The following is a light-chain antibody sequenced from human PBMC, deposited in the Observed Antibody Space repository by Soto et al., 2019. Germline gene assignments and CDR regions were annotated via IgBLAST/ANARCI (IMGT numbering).Light chain of an antibody. CDR3: SSYGSSGTSV. Sequence: QSVLTQPASVAGSPGQSITISCAGTSSDVGGYDFVSWYQHHPGRAPKLLIYEVSGRPSGVSYRVSGSKSGNTASLIISGLQAEDEAYYYCSSYGSSGTSVFGTGTKLTVL. J-gene: IGLJ1*01. CDR1: SSDVGGYDF. CDR2: EVS. V-gene: IGLV2-14*01.